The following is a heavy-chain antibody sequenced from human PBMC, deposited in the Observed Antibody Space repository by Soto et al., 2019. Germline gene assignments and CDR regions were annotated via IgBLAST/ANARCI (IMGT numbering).Heavy chain of an antibody. V-gene: IGHV4-59*08. CDR1: DGSLSPNY. CDR2: IYYAGTT. J-gene: IGHJ1*01. Sequence: QVQLQESGPALVKPSETLSLSCTVSDGSLSPNYWSWIRQPPGKGLEWIGYIYYAGTTTYNPSLQRRVSISLDTSKNEVSLKLPSVTAADTAVYFCARLGAYYQAMDSWGQGTLVTVSS. D-gene: IGHD3-22*01. CDR3: ARLGAYYQAMDS.